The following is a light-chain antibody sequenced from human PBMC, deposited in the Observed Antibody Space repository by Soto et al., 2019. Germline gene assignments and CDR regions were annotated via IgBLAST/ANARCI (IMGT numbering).Light chain of an antibody. CDR1: SSNIGNNA. J-gene: IGLJ2*01. CDR3: AAGDDSLNGVV. V-gene: IGLV1-36*01. CDR2: YDD. Sequence: QSVLTQPPSVSEAPRQRVTISCSGGSSNIGNNAVNWYQQLPGKAPKLLIYYDDLLPSGVSDRFSCSKSGTSAALAISGLQSEDEEDYYCAAGDDSLNGVVFGGGTKVTVL.